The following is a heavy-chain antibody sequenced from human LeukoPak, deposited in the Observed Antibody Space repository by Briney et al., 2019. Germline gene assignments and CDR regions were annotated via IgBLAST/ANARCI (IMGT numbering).Heavy chain of an antibody. CDR1: GFTFRDYA. Sequence: GGSLRLSCAASGFTFRDYAMSWVRQAPVKGLEWVSGISGSGSSTYYADSVKGRFTISRDNSENTVHLQMSSLRADDTAVYYCAKRGYYDSSGYSPLTFWGRGTLVTVSS. CDR2: ISGSGSST. J-gene: IGHJ4*02. D-gene: IGHD3-22*01. V-gene: IGHV3-23*01. CDR3: AKRGYYDSSGYSPLTF.